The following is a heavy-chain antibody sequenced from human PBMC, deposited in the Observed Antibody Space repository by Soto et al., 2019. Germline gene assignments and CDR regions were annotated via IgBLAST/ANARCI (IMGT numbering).Heavy chain of an antibody. V-gene: IGHV4-30-2*01. CDR1: GGSVSTGGYS. D-gene: IGHD5-18*01. CDR2: IYDSGDT. Sequence: SETLSLTCAVFGGSVSTGGYSWSWIRQPPGKGLEWIGYIYDSGDTNYNPSLRSRVTVSLDRSKNQFSLKMHSVTAADTAVYYCAREKTARFDPWGQGTLVTVSS. J-gene: IGHJ5*02. CDR3: AREKTARFDP.